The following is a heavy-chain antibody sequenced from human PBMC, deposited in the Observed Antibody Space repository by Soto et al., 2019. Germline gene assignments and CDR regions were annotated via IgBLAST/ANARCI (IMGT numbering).Heavy chain of an antibody. D-gene: IGHD6-13*01. V-gene: IGHV4-34*01. Sequence: SETLSLTCAVYGGSFSGYYWSWIRQPPGKGLEWIGEINHSGSTNYNPSLKSRVTISVGTSKNQFSLKLSSVTAADTAVYYCARLGRRSSSWYGGYYYYYGMDVWGQGTTVTVSS. CDR1: GGSFSGYY. CDR3: ARLGRRSSSWYGGYYYYYGMDV. J-gene: IGHJ6*02. CDR2: INHSGST.